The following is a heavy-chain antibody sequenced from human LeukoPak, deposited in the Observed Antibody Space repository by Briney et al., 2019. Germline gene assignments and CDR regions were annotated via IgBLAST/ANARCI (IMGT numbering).Heavy chain of an antibody. CDR3: SSSSYHAFDI. CDR2: IRSSGSTI. J-gene: IGHJ3*02. Sequence: SGGSLRLSYAASGFTFSSYEMNWVRQAPGKGLEWVSYIRSSGSTIYYADSVKGRFTISRDNAKNSLYLQMNSLRAEDTAVYYCSSSSYHAFDIWGQGTMVTVSS. CDR1: GFTFSSYE. D-gene: IGHD6-13*01. V-gene: IGHV3-48*03.